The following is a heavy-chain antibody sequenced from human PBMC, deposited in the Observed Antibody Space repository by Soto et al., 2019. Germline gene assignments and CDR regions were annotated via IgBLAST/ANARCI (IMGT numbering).Heavy chain of an antibody. CDR3: AKLGPGYSGYDTTFDY. CDR2: ISGSGGST. D-gene: IGHD5-12*01. CDR1: GFTFSSYA. V-gene: IGHV3-23*01. J-gene: IGHJ4*02. Sequence: GGSLRLSCAASGFTFSSYAMSWVRQAPGKGLEWVSAISGSGGSTYYADSVKGRFTISRDNSKNTLYLQMNSLRAEDTAVYYCAKLGPGYSGYDTTFDYWGQGTLVTVSS.